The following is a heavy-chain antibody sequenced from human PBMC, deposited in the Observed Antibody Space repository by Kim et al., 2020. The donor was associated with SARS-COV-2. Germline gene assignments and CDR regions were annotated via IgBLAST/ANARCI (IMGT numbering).Heavy chain of an antibody. D-gene: IGHD4-4*01. CDR3: ASVDGTTRPADY. V-gene: IGHV4-34*01. Sequence: NSNPSLKSRVTISVDTSKNQFSLKLSSVTAADTAVYYCASVDGTTRPADYWGQGTLVTVSS. J-gene: IGHJ4*02.